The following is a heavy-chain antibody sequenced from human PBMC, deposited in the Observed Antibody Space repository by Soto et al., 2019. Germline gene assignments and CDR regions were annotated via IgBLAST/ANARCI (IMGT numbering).Heavy chain of an antibody. D-gene: IGHD2-2*01. J-gene: IGHJ6*01. Sequence: QVQLVQSGAEVKKPGSSVKVSCKASGVTFSSYAISWVRQAPVQVLEWMGGVIPIVDTTNFARRFQGRITINADDSTGTVYMEIVRLRSDNTSMYYCERPLVKSPRLYYYYGMDVWGHFTTVT. CDR2: VIPIVDTT. V-gene: IGHV1-69*01. CDR1: GVTFSSYA. CDR3: ERPLVKSPRLYYYYGMDV.